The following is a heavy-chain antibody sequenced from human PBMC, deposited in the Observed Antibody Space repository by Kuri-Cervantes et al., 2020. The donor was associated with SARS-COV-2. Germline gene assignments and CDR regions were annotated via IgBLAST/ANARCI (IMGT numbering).Heavy chain of an antibody. V-gene: IGHV3-21*01. CDR2: ISSSSSYI. D-gene: IGHD1-1*01. CDR1: GFTFSSYS. Sequence: GGSLRLSCAASGFTFSSYSMNWVRQAPGKGLEWVSSISSSSSYIYYADSVKGRFTISRDNAKNSLYLQMNNLRPEDTAVYYCAGQDTGEVPRSILHNDGFDPWGQGTLVTVSS. J-gene: IGHJ5*02. CDR3: AGQDTGEVPRSILHNDGFDP.